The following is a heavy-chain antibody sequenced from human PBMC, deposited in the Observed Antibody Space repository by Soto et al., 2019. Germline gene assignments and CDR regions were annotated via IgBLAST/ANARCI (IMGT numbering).Heavy chain of an antibody. Sequence: QVQLVQSGAEVKEPGSSVKVSCKATGDLFNNYAFNWVRQVPGQGLEWMGRISPLFSTTNYAQKFQGRVTSGADELTTIIYLEVSNLESEDTAMYYCAASSSVAAAGDFKVWGQGTLVTVSP. CDR3: AASSSVAAAGDFKV. V-gene: IGHV1-69*01. D-gene: IGHD6-13*01. J-gene: IGHJ4*02. CDR2: ISPLFSTT. CDR1: GDLFNNYA.